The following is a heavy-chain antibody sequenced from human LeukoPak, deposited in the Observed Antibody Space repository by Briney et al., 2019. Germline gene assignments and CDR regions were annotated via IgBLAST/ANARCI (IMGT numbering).Heavy chain of an antibody. Sequence: GGSLRLSCAASGFTFSSYSMNWVRQAPGKGLEWVSSISSSSNYIYYADSVKGRFTISRDNAKNSLYLQMNSLRAEDTAVYYCARETVPLVGATVSNYFDYWGQGTLVTVSS. CDR1: GFTFSSYS. CDR2: ISSSSNYI. D-gene: IGHD1-26*01. J-gene: IGHJ4*02. CDR3: ARETVPLVGATVSNYFDY. V-gene: IGHV3-21*01.